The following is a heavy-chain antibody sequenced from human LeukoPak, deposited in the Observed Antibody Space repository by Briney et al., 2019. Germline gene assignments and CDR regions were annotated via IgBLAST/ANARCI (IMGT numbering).Heavy chain of an antibody. CDR1: GFTFSSYE. Sequence: GGSLRLSCAASGFTFSSYEMNWVRQAPGKGLEWVSYISSSGSTIYYADSVKGRFTISRDNAKNSLYLQMNSLRAEDTAVYYCASLTAAAPYCYYMDVWGKGTTVTVSS. D-gene: IGHD6-13*01. CDR2: ISSSGSTI. CDR3: ASLTAAAPYCYYMDV. V-gene: IGHV3-48*03. J-gene: IGHJ6*03.